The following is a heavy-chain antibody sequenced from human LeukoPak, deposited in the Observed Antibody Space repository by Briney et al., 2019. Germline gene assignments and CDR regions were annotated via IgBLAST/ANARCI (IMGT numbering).Heavy chain of an antibody. Sequence: GGSLRLSCAASGFTFSDYYMSWIRQAPGKGLEWVSAISGSGGSTYYADSVKGRFTISRDNSKNTLYLQMNSLRAEDTAVYYCAKDPPYDFWSGYIYLDYWGQGTLVTVSS. J-gene: IGHJ4*02. D-gene: IGHD3-3*01. V-gene: IGHV3-23*01. CDR2: ISGSGGST. CDR3: AKDPPYDFWSGYIYLDY. CDR1: GFTFSDYY.